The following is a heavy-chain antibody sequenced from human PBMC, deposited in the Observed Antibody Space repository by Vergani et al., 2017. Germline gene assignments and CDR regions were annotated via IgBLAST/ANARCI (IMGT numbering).Heavy chain of an antibody. V-gene: IGHV1-18*01. Sequence: QVQLVQSGAEVKKPGASLKVSCKASGYTFTSYGISWVRQAPGQGLEWMGWISAYNGNTNYAQKLQGRVTMTTDTSTSTAYMELRSLRSDDTAVYYCARDLFYGXGSYYYYYYYGMDVWGQGTTVTVSS. D-gene: IGHD3-10*01. J-gene: IGHJ6*02. CDR3: ARDLFYGXGSYYYYYYYGMDV. CDR2: ISAYNGNT. CDR1: GYTFTSYG.